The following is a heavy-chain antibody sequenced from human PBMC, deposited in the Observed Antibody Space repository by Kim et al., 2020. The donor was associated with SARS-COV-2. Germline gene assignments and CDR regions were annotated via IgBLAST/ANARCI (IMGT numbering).Heavy chain of an antibody. D-gene: IGHD3-22*01. CDR1: GYTFTSYA. V-gene: IGHV7-4-1*02. J-gene: IGHJ6*02. Sequence: ASVKVSCKASGYTFTSYAMNWVRQAPGQGLEWMGCINTNTGNPTYAQGFTGRFVFSLDTSVSTAYLQISSLKAEDTAVYYCARVRANYYDSSGYYYGVEGGRGYDYYGMDVWGQGTTVTVSS. CDR3: ARVRANYYDSSGYYYGVEGGRGYDYYGMDV. CDR2: INTNTGNP.